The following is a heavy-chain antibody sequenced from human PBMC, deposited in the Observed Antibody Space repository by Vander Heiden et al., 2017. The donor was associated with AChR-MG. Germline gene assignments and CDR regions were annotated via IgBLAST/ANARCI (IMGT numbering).Heavy chain of an antibody. CDR1: GFTFSSYA. J-gene: IGHJ4*02. Sequence: EVQLLESGGGLVQPGGSLRLSCAASGFTFSSYAMSWVRPAPGKGLEWVSAISGSGGSTYYADAVKGRFTISRDNSKNTLYLQMNSLRAEDTAVYYCVIKTVAKYYFDYWGQGTLVTVSS. CDR3: VIKTVAKYYFDY. D-gene: IGHD3-10*01. V-gene: IGHV3-23*01. CDR2: ISGSGGST.